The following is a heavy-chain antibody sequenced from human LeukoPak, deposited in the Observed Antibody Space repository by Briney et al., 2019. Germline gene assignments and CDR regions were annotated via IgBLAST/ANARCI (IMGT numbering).Heavy chain of an antibody. V-gene: IGHV5-51*01. J-gene: IGHJ5*02. D-gene: IGHD3-22*01. CDR1: GYSFTSYW. Sequence: GESLKISCKGSGYSFTSYWIGWVRQMPGKGLEWMGIIYPGDSDTRYSPSFQGQVTISADKSINTAYLQWSSLKASDTAMYYCARTGDSSGYYQLYNWFDPWGQGTLVTVSS. CDR2: IYPGDSDT. CDR3: ARTGDSSGYYQLYNWFDP.